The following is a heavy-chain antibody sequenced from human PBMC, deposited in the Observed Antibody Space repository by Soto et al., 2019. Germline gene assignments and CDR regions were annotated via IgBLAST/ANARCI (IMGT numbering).Heavy chain of an antibody. J-gene: IGHJ4*02. CDR3: ASERVRVFDS. Sequence: QVQLAESGGGLVKPGGSLRLSCAASGFTFSDYYMSWIRQATGKGLEWLSYISISGGTIYYADAVKGRFSISRDNAKNSLYLQLSSLLAENTAVYFCASERVRVFDSWGQGTLVTVPS. CDR1: GFTFSDYY. CDR2: ISISGGTI. V-gene: IGHV3-11*01. D-gene: IGHD3-10*01.